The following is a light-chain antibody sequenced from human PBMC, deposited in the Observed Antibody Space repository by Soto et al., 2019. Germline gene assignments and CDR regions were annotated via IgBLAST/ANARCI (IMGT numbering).Light chain of an antibody. Sequence: EILLTQSPATLSVSPWARATLSGRASQNVRTNLAWYQQKPGQAPRLLIYGAYTRATGFTARFSGSGSGTEFTLTISSLQSEDFAVYYCQQYGHWPWTFGQGTKVEIK. CDR2: GAY. J-gene: IGKJ1*01. V-gene: IGKV3-15*01. CDR1: QNVRTN. CDR3: QQYGHWPWT.